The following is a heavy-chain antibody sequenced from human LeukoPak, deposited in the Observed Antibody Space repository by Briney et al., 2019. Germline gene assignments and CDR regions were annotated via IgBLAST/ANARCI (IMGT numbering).Heavy chain of an antibody. CDR1: GGSISSYY. D-gene: IGHD6-19*01. V-gene: IGHV4-4*07. CDR3: ARGQARLSWFDP. CDR2: ISTSGST. Sequence: SETLSLTCTVSGGSISSYYWSWIRQPAGKGLELIGHISTSGSTNYNPSLKSRVTMSVDTSKNQFSLKLSSVTAADTAVYYCARGQARLSWFDPWGQGTLVTVSS. J-gene: IGHJ5*02.